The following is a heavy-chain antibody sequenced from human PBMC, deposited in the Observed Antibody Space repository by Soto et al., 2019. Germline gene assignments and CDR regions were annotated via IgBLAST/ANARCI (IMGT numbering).Heavy chain of an antibody. CDR1: GGSISSGGYY. V-gene: IGHV4-31*03. J-gene: IGHJ3*02. CDR2: VYYSGST. CDR3: ARVDYDFWTGYYPHDAFDI. Sequence: KTSETLSLTCTVSGGSISSGGYYWTWIRQLPGKGLEWIGYVYYSGSTYYNPSLKSRLTISLDTSKNQFSLKLSSVTAADTAVYYCARVDYDFWTGYYPHDAFDIWGQGTMVTVSS. D-gene: IGHD3-3*01.